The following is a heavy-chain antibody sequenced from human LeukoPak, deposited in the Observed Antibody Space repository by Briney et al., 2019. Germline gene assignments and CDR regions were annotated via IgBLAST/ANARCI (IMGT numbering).Heavy chain of an antibody. J-gene: IGHJ4*02. D-gene: IGHD1-26*01. CDR3: AKEVIVGVSFDY. CDR2: IRSDSKTI. Sequence: GGSLRLSCAASGFTFKNEPMNWVRQAPGKGLEWVSHIRSDSKTIVYADSVKGRFTISRDNAKNSLSLQMNSLRAEDTAVYYCAKEVIVGVSFDYWGQGTLVTVSS. CDR1: GFTFKNEP. V-gene: IGHV3-48*01.